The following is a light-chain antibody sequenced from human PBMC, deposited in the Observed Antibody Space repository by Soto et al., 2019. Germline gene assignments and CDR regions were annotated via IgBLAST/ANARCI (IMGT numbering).Light chain of an antibody. CDR3: CSYAGSCTFEV. Sequence: QSALTQPASVSGSPGQSITISCTGTSSDVGSYNLVSWYQQHPGKAPKLIISEVSKRPSGVSNRFSGSKSGNTASLTISGLQAEDEADYYCCSYAGSCTFEVFGTGTKVTVL. V-gene: IGLV2-23*02. CDR2: EVS. J-gene: IGLJ1*01. CDR1: SSDVGSYNL.